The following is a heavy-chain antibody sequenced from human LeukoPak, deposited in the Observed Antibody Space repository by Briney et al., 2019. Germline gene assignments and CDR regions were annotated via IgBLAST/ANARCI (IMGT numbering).Heavy chain of an antibody. CDR1: GGTFSSYA. J-gene: IGHJ6*03. Sequence: GASVKVSCKASGGTFSSYAISWVRQAPGQGLEWMGGIIPVFGTSNYAQKFQGRVTITADESTSTAYMELSSLRSEDTAVYYCASSTVTTWKGLDYYYMDVWGKGTTVTVSS. CDR3: ASSTVTTWKGLDYYYMDV. D-gene: IGHD4-11*01. V-gene: IGHV1-69*13. CDR2: IIPVFGTS.